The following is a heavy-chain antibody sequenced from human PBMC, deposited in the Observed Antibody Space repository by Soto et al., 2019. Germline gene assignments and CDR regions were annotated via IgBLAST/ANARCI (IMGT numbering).Heavy chain of an antibody. D-gene: IGHD6-19*01. V-gene: IGHV1-8*01. CDR1: GYTFTSYD. CDR2: MNPNSGNT. Sequence: VKVSCKASGYTFTSYDINWVRQATGQGLEWMGWMNPNSGNTGYAQKFQGRVTMTRNTSISTAYMELSSLRSEDTAVYYCARVTSPETPRLVDPLPYYDYWGEGTLFTISS. J-gene: IGHJ4*02. CDR3: ARVTSPETPRLVDPLPYYDY.